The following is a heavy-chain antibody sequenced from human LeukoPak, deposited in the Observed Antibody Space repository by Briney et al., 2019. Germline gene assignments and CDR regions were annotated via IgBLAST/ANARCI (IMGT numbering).Heavy chain of an antibody. V-gene: IGHV4-39*07. D-gene: IGHD3-10*01. J-gene: IGHJ5*02. CDR3: ARVKFGKNNWFDP. CDR1: GDSISNSLYY. Sequence: SETLSLTCTVSGDSISNSLYYWGWIRQPPGKGLEWIAGIYYSGTTYYNPSLNSRVTISIDTSKNKFSLKLNSVTAADTAMYFCARVKFGKNNWFDPWGQGTLVIVSS. CDR2: IYYSGTT.